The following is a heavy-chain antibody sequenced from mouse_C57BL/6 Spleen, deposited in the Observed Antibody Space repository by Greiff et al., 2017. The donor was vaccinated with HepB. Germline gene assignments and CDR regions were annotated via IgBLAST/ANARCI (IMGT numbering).Heavy chain of an antibody. V-gene: IGHV1-52*01. CDR2: IDPSDSET. Sequence: VQLQQSGAELVRPGSSVKLSCKASGYTFTSYWMHWVKQRPIQGLEWIGNIDPSDSETHYNQKFKDKATLTVDKSSSTAYMQLSSLTSEDSAVYVCASAIITTVVAHGGAYWGQGTLVTVSA. J-gene: IGHJ3*01. D-gene: IGHD1-1*01. CDR1: GYTFTSYW. CDR3: ASAIITTVVAHGGAY.